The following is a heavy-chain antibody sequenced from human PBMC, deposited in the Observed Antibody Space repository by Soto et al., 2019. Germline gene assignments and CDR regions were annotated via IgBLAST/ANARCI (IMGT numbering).Heavy chain of an antibody. CDR2: ISSSGSTI. CDR1: GFTFSDYY. Sequence: PGGSLRLSCAASGFTFSDYYMSWIRQAPGKRLEWVSYISSSGSTIYYADSVKGRFTISRDNAKNSLYLQMNSLRAEDTAVYYCARDQSRIAPAAWYWGQGTLVTVSS. J-gene: IGHJ4*02. D-gene: IGHD6-25*01. CDR3: ARDQSRIAPAAWY. V-gene: IGHV3-11*01.